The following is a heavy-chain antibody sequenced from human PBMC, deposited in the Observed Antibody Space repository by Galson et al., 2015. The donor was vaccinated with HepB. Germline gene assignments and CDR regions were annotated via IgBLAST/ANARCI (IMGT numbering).Heavy chain of an antibody. CDR3: ARDGPERTFDY. J-gene: IGHJ4*02. D-gene: IGHD5-24*01. V-gene: IGHV3-7*01. CDR1: GFTFSSYW. Sequence: SLRLSCAASGFTFSSYWMSWVRQAPGKGLEWVANIKQDGSEKYYVDTVKGRFTISRDNAKNSLYLQMNSLRAEYTAVYYCARDGPERTFDYWGQGTLVTVSS. CDR2: IKQDGSEK.